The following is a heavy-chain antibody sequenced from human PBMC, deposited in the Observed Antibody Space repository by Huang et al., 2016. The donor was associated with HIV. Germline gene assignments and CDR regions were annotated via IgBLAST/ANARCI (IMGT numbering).Heavy chain of an antibody. V-gene: IGHV1-69*13. J-gene: IGHJ5*02. CDR2: SIPMVGTE. CDR1: GGTFRDYG. D-gene: IGHD6-13*01. Sequence: QVHLVQSGAEVRKPGSSVKVSCMASGGTFRDYGINWVRQAPGQGLEWMGGSIPMVGTENDAQKFEGRGTISADESIRIAYMGLSSLKSDDTAVYYWSRDLSITAAGYNLFDLWGQGTLVTVSS. CDR3: SRDLSITAAGYNLFDL.